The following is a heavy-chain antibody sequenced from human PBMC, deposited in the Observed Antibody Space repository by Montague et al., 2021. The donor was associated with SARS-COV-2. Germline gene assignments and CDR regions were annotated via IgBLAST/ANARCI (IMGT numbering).Heavy chain of an antibody. CDR1: FGSISTYY. CDR3: ARQDAWAYCGDECYRGWFDS. CDR2: IFYNGST. Sequence: SETLSLTCTVSFGSISTYYRSWIRQPPGKGLEWIGFIFYNGSTKYNPSLKRRVSISLDTSKNQFSLKPSSVTAADTAVYYCARQDAWAYCGDECYRGWFDSWGQGTLVTVSS. D-gene: IGHD2-21*01. J-gene: IGHJ5*01. V-gene: IGHV4-59*01.